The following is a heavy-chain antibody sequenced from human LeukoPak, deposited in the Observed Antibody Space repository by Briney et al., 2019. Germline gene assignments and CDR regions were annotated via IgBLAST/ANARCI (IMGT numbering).Heavy chain of an antibody. D-gene: IGHD6-13*01. CDR2: ISGSGGST. V-gene: IGHV3-23*01. CDR3: ARSGQLVLRGFDY. CDR1: GFTFSNSA. J-gene: IGHJ4*02. Sequence: PGGSLRLSCAAPGFTFSNSAMSWVRQAQGKGLEWVSAISGSGGSTYYADSVKGRFTISRDNSKNTLYLQMNSLRAEDTAVYYCARSGQLVLRGFDYWGQGTLVTVSS.